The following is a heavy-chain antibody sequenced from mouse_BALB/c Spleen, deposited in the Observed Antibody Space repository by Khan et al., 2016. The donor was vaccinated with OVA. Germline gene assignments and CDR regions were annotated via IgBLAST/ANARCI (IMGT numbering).Heavy chain of an antibody. CDR3: TRHGYVAWFTY. CDR2: IDPFSGGS. CDR1: GYSFTSYC. Sequence: VQLKESGPELMKPGASVKISCKASGYSFTSYCIHWMIQSHGNSLEWIGYIDPFSGGSTYNQKFKDKATLTVDKSSSTAYLHLSNLTSEDSAVYYCTRHGYVAWFTYWGQGTLVTVSA. J-gene: IGHJ3*01. V-gene: IGHV1-31*01. D-gene: IGHD2-2*01.